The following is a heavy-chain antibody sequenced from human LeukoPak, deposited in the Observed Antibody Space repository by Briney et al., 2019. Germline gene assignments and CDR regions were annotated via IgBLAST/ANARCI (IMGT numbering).Heavy chain of an antibody. CDR1: GFTFSRYS. D-gene: IGHD6-19*01. CDR3: ARDHGLAIIEVDGTFDP. V-gene: IGHV3-21*01. CDR2: ISSSSSYI. J-gene: IGHJ5*02. Sequence: GWALTLSCPASGFTFSRYSMNWVRQAPAKGREWVSSISSSSSYIYYADSVKGRFTISRDNAKNSLYLQMNSLRAEDTAVYYCARDHGLAIIEVDGTFDPWGQGTLVTVSS.